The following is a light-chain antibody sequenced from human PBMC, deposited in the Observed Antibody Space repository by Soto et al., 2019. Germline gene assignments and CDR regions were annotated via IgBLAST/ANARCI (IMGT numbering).Light chain of an antibody. Sequence: EIVLTQSPATLSLSPGERATLSCRASQSVSSYLAWYQQKPGQAPRLLIYDASNRATGIPARFSGCGSGTDFTLTISSLQPKYFALDYCQQRSNWPPLTFGPGTKVYSK. V-gene: IGKV3-11*01. CDR3: QQRSNWPPLT. J-gene: IGKJ3*01. CDR2: DAS. CDR1: QSVSSY.